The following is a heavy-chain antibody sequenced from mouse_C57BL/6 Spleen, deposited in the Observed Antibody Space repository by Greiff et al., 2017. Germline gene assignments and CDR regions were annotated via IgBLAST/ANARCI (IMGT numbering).Heavy chain of an antibody. V-gene: IGHV8-12*01. CDR3: ARNLYYYGSSYNYFDY. J-gene: IGHJ2*01. CDR2: IYWDDDK. D-gene: IGHD1-1*01. Sequence: QVTLKVSGPGILQSSQTLSLTCSFSGFSLSTSGMGVSWIRQPSGKGLEWLAHIYWDDDKRYNPSLKSRLTISKDTSRNLLFLTITSVDTADTATYYCARNLYYYGSSYNYFDYWGQGTTLTVSS. CDR1: GFSLSTSGMG.